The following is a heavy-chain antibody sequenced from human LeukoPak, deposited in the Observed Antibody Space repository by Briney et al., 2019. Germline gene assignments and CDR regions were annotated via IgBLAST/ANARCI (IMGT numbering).Heavy chain of an antibody. Sequence: PGGSLRLSCAASGLTFSSYAMSWVRQAPGKGLEWVSAITNSGGTTYYADSVKGRFTISRDNSKNTLYLQMNSLRAEDTAVYYCAKDPPHVSWLFDYWGRGTLVTVSS. CDR1: GLTFSSYA. J-gene: IGHJ4*02. D-gene: IGHD3-16*01. CDR2: ITNSGGTT. CDR3: AKDPPHVSWLFDY. V-gene: IGHV3-23*01.